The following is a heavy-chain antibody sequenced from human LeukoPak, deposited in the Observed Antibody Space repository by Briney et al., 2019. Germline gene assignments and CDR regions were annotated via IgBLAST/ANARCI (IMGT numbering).Heavy chain of an antibody. CDR3: AKDHTGYSSGWYDY. CDR2: ISGSGGST. CDR1: GFTFSSYG. D-gene: IGHD6-19*01. Sequence: PGGSLRLSCATSGFTFSSYGMSWVRQAPGKGLEWVSAISGSGGSTYYADSVKGRFTISRDNSKNTLYLQMNSLRAEDTAVYYCAKDHTGYSSGWYDYWGQGTLVTVSS. V-gene: IGHV3-23*01. J-gene: IGHJ4*02.